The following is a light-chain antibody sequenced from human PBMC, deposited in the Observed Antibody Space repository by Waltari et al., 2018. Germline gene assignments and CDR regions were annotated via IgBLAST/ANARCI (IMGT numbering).Light chain of an antibody. V-gene: IGLV2-14*01. CDR1: SSDVGGSNY. J-gene: IGLJ1*01. CDR2: DVS. CDR3: SSYTSSSTYV. Sequence: QSALTPPAPVSGSPGQSTTISCPGTSSDVGGSNYVPRYQQHPGKAPKLMIYDVSKRPSGVSNRFSGSKSGNTASLTISGLQAEDEADYYCSSYTSSSTYVFGTGTKVTVL.